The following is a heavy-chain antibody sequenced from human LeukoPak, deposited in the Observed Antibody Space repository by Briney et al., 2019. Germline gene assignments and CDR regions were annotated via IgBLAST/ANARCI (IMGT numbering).Heavy chain of an antibody. D-gene: IGHD1-1*01. CDR1: GFTFSTYV. Sequence: GGSLRLSCAASGFTFSTYVMSWVRQAPGKGLEWVSAISGSGGSTYYADSVMGRFTISRDNSKNTLYLQMNSLGADDTAVYYCAKGNWRYFDYWGQGTLVTVSS. J-gene: IGHJ4*02. CDR2: ISGSGGST. V-gene: IGHV3-23*01. CDR3: AKGNWRYFDY.